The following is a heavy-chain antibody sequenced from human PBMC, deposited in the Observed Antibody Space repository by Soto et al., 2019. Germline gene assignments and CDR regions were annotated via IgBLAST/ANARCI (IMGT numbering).Heavy chain of an antibody. CDR1: GGSISSYY. D-gene: IGHD6-13*01. CDR2: IYYSGST. V-gene: IGHV4-59*01. CDR3: ARDIAAAGTFDY. Sequence: SETLSLTCTFSGGSISSYYWSWIRQPPGKGLEWIGYIYYSGSTNYNPSLKSRVTISVDTSKNQFSLKLSSVTAADTAVYYCARDIAAAGTFDYWGQGTLVTVSS. J-gene: IGHJ4*02.